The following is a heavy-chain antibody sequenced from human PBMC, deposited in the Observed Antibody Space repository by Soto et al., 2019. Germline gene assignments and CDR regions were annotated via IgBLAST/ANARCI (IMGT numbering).Heavy chain of an antibody. Sequence: ASVKVSCKASGGTFSSYAISWVRQAPGQGLEWMGGIIPIFGTANYAQKFQGRVTITADESTSTAYMELSSLRSEDTAVYYCARGGVYGDYVLDYWGQGTLVTVSS. CDR3: ARGGVYGDYVLDY. J-gene: IGHJ4*02. D-gene: IGHD4-17*01. CDR2: IIPIFGTA. V-gene: IGHV1-69*13. CDR1: GGTFSSYA.